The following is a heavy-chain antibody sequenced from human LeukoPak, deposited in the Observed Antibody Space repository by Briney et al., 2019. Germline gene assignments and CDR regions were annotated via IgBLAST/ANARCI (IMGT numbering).Heavy chain of an antibody. CDR2: TYYRSKWYN. D-gene: IGHD3-22*01. V-gene: IGHV6-1*01. CDR1: GDRVSSNSAA. Sequence: SQTLSLTCAISGDRVSSNSAAWNWIRQSPSSCLEWLGRTYYRSKWYNDYAVSVKSRITINPDTSKNQFSLQLNSVTPEDTAVYYCARDMSYDSSGYYPHYFDYWGQGTLVTVSS. J-gene: IGHJ4*02. CDR3: ARDMSYDSSGYYPHYFDY.